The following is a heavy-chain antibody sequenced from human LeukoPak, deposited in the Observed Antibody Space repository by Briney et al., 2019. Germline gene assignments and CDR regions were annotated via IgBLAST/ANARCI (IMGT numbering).Heavy chain of an antibody. CDR2: ISAYNGNT. CDR1: GYTFTSHG. Sequence: ASVKVSCKASGYTFTSHGISWVRQAPGQGLEWMGWISAYNGNTNYAQKLQGRVTMTTDTSTSTAYMELTSLRSDDTAVYYCARYSSGWYHFDDWGQGTLVTVYS. D-gene: IGHD6-19*01. V-gene: IGHV1-18*01. J-gene: IGHJ4*02. CDR3: ARYSSGWYHFDD.